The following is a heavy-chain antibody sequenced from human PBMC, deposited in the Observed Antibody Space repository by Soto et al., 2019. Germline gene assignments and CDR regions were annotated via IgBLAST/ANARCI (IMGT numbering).Heavy chain of an antibody. CDR1: GFTFSNYV. J-gene: IGHJ4*02. CDR2: IYYDGSNK. CDR3: AKDRRDVVSRRWTKSYFDF. V-gene: IGHV3-33*06. Sequence: QVQLMESGGGVVQPGRSLRLSCAASGFTFSNYVMHWVRQAPGKGLEWVAIIYYDGSNKYYADSVRGRFTISRDNSKNTLYRQSSSLRAEDRAVSYWAKDRRDVVSRRWTKSYFDFWGQGPLVTVFS. D-gene: IGHD6-19*01.